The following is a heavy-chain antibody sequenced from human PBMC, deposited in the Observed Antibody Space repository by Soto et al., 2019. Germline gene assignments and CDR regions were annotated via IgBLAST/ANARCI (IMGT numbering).Heavy chain of an antibody. Sequence: SETLSLTCTVSGGSISSYYWSWIRQPPGKGLEWIGYIYYSGSTNYNPPLKSRVTISVDTSKNQFSLKLSSVTAADTAVYYCARGHSRGYSYGYIYWFDPWGQGTLVTVSS. V-gene: IGHV4-59*01. CDR1: GGSISSYY. CDR3: ARGHSRGYSYGYIYWFDP. D-gene: IGHD5-18*01. CDR2: IYYSGST. J-gene: IGHJ5*02.